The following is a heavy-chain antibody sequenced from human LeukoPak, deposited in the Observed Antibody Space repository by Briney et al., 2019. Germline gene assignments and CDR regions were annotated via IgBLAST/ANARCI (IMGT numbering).Heavy chain of an antibody. CDR1: GFTFGDYA. V-gene: IGHV3-49*03. D-gene: IGHD4-17*01. J-gene: IGHJ4*02. CDR2: IRSKAYGGTT. Sequence: GGSLRLSCTASGFTFGDYAMSWFRQAPGKGLEWVGFIRSKAYGGTTEYAASVKGRFTILRDDSKSIAYLQMNSLKTEDTAVYYCTRESDDYGDYLGDSWGQGTLVTVSS. CDR3: TRESDDYGDYLGDS.